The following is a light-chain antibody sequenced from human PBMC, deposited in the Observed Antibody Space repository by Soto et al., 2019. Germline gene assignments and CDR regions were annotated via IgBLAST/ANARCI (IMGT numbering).Light chain of an antibody. V-gene: IGKV1-27*01. CDR3: HKYNSAPFS. Sequence: DIQLTQSPSTLSASVGDRVTITCRASQAISNYLAWYRQKPGKVPQLLIYFASTLQSGVPSRFSGSGSGTDFTLTISSLQPEDVATYYCHKYNSAPFSFGPGTKVDLK. CDR2: FAS. J-gene: IGKJ3*01. CDR1: QAISNY.